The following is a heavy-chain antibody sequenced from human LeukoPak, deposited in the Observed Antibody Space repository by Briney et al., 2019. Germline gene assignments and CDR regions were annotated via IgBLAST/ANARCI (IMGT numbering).Heavy chain of an antibody. CDR3: ARVYYYDSSGYYGY. Sequence: GGSLRLSCAASGFTFSDYYMNWIRQAPGKGLEWVSYISSSGSSIYYADSVKGRFTISRDNAKNSLYLQMNSLRAEDTAVYYCARVYYYDSSGYYGYWGQGTLVTVSP. CDR2: ISSSGSSI. J-gene: IGHJ4*02. D-gene: IGHD3-22*01. V-gene: IGHV3-11*04. CDR1: GFTFSDYY.